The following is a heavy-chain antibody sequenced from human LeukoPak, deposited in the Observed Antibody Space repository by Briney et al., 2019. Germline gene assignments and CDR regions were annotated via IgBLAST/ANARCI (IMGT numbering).Heavy chain of an antibody. J-gene: IGHJ4*02. V-gene: IGHV3-7*03. CDR2: INPDGSEK. CDR3: ARHGDFCFDN. Sequence: GGSLRLSCAASGFNFINYAMNWVRQAPGKGLEYVAYINPDGSEKNCVDSVKGRFSISRDNAQNTLFLQMNSLRAEDTALYYCARHGDFCFDNWGQGTPVTVS. CDR1: GFNFINYA. D-gene: IGHD4-17*01.